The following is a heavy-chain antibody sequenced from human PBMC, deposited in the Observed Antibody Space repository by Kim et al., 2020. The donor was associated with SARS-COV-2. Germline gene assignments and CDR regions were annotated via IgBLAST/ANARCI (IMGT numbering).Heavy chain of an antibody. V-gene: IGHV3-66*01. J-gene: IGHJ2*01. Sequence: GGSLRLSCAASGITLTNNHMNWVRQAPGKGLEWVSVIYGGGTIDYADSVKDRFTISRDTSKNTVYLEMNSLRAEDTAVYYCARDIKFDGFAFFDLWGCGTLVSVSS. CDR1: GITLTNNH. CDR2: IYGGGTI. D-gene: IGHD3-10*01. CDR3: ARDIKFDGFAFFDL.